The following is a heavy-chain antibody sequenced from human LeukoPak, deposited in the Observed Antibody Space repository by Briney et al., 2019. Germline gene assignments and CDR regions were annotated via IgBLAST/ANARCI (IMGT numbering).Heavy chain of an antibody. Sequence: GGSLRLSCAASGLTFSCYAMSGVRQAPGKGRQGVSTITSNGGTTYYADSVKGRFTISRDNSKDTLYLQMNSLRAEDTAVYYCARDPPPSGSPRLDDYWGQGTLVTVSS. CDR2: ITSNGGTT. V-gene: IGHV3-23*01. D-gene: IGHD1-26*01. CDR3: ARDPPPSGSPRLDDY. J-gene: IGHJ4*02. CDR1: GLTFSCYA.